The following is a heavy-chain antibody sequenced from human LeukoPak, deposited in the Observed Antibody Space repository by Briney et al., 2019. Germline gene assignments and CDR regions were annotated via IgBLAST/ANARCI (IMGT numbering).Heavy chain of an antibody. CDR3: LRESYYAPQLFDY. J-gene: IGHJ4*02. CDR2: ISSSSSYI. Sequence: GGSLRLSCAASGFTFSSYSMNWVRQAPGKGLEWVSSISSSSSYIYYADSVKGRFTISRDNAKNSLYLQMNSLRAEDTAVYCCLRESYYAPQLFDYWGQGTLVTVSS. D-gene: IGHD1-26*01. V-gene: IGHV3-21*01. CDR1: GFTFSSYS.